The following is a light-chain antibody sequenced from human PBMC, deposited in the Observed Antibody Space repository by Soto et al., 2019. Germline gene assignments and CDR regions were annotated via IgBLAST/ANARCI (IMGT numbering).Light chain of an antibody. CDR3: QQYYSPPCT. Sequence: VVMIHPPPSLAVSLGERATSNWKSAQRLLSSSNNSSYLGWYQRKPGQPPKLLIHWASSRESGVPDRFSGSGSGTDFTLTISSLQTEDVAVYYCQQYYSPPCTFGQGTKVDIK. V-gene: IGKV4-1*01. J-gene: IGKJ1*01. CDR1: QRLLSSSNNSSY. CDR2: WAS.